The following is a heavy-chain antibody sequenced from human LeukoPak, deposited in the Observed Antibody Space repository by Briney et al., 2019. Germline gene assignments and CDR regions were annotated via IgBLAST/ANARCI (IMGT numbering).Heavy chain of an antibody. Sequence: GGSLRLSCAASGFTVSSNYMSWVRQAPGKGLEWVSVIYSGGSTYYADSVKGRSTISRDNSKDTLYLQMNSLRAEDTAVYYCARGGTYYYDSSGYYSFDYWGQGTLVTVSS. CDR1: GFTVSSNY. J-gene: IGHJ4*02. CDR2: IYSGGST. CDR3: ARGGTYYYDSSGYYSFDY. D-gene: IGHD3-22*01. V-gene: IGHV3-53*01.